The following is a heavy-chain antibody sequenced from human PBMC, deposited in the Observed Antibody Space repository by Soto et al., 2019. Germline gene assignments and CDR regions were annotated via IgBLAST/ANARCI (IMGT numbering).Heavy chain of an antibody. CDR3: ARWAREDFWSGSSTFDY. J-gene: IGHJ4*02. D-gene: IGHD3-3*01. CDR1: GFTVSSNY. Sequence: PGGSLRLSCAASGFTVSSNYMSWVRQAPGKGLEWVSVIYSGGSTYYADSVKGRFTISRDNSKNTLYLQMNSLGAEDTAVYYCARWAREDFWSGSSTFDYWGQGTLVTVSS. V-gene: IGHV3-53*01. CDR2: IYSGGST.